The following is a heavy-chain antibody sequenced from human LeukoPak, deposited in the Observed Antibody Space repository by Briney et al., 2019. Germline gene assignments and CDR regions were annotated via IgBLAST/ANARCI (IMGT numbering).Heavy chain of an antibody. CDR1: GFTFSSYS. CDR3: ATTLTGDPITIESGN. Sequence: GGSLRLSCAASGFTFSSYSMNWVRQAPGKGLEWVSYISSSSSTIYYADSVKGRFTISRDNAKNSLYLQMNSLSAEDAAVYYCATTLTGDPITIESGNWGQGTLVTVSS. V-gene: IGHV3-48*04. CDR2: ISSSSSTI. D-gene: IGHD7-27*01. J-gene: IGHJ4*02.